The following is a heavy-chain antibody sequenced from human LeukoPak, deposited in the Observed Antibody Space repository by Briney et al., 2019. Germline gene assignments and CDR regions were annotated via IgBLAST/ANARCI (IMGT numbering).Heavy chain of an antibody. V-gene: IGHV4-34*01. CDR2: INHSGST. CDR3: ARGGDTFDH. CDR1: GGSFSGYY. J-gene: IGHJ4*02. D-gene: IGHD3-16*01. Sequence: PSETLSLTCAVYGGSFSGYYWSWIRQPPGKGLEWIGEINHSGSTNYNPSLKSRVTISVDTSKNQFSLKLRSVTAADTAVYYCARGGDTFDHWGQGTLVTVSS.